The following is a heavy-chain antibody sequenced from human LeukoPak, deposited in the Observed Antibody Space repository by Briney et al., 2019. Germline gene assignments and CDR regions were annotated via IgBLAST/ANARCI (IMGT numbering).Heavy chain of an antibody. CDR2: INHSGST. CDR1: GGSFSGYY. V-gene: IGHV4-34*01. D-gene: IGHD1-26*01. Sequence: PSETLSLTCAVYGGSFSGYYWSWIRQPPGKGLEWIGEINHSGSTNYNPSLKSRVTISVDTSKNQFSLKLSSVTAADTAVYYCARVGIVGATRWFDPWGQGTLVTVSS. J-gene: IGHJ5*02. CDR3: ARVGIVGATRWFDP.